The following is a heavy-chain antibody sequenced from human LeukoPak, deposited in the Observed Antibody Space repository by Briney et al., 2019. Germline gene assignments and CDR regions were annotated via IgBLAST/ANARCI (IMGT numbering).Heavy chain of an antibody. CDR3: AREALNMYFGRDV. V-gene: IGHV3-21*01. J-gene: IGHJ6*02. Sequence: GGSLRLSCAASGFTFSSYSMNWVRQAPGKGLEWVSSISSSSTYIYYADSVKGRFTISRDNAKNSLSLQMNSLRAEDTAVYYCAREALNMYFGRDVWGQGTTVTVSS. CDR2: ISSSSTYI. CDR1: GFTFSSYS. D-gene: IGHD2-8*01.